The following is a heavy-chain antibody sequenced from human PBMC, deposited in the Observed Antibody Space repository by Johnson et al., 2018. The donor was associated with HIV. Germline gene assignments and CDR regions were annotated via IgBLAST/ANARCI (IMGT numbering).Heavy chain of an antibody. Sequence: QVQLVESGGGVVQPGRSLRLSCAASGFTFSNYAMHWVRQAPGKGLEWVAVISYDGSNKYYVASVKGRFTISRDNSKNTLFLQMNSLRAEDTAVYYCARAHDAFDIWGQGTMVTVSS. CDR1: GFTFSNYA. J-gene: IGHJ3*02. CDR3: ARAHDAFDI. CDR2: ISYDGSNK. V-gene: IGHV3-30*04.